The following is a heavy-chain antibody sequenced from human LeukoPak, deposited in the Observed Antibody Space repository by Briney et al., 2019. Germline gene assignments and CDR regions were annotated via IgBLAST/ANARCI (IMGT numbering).Heavy chain of an antibody. D-gene: IGHD3-10*01. J-gene: IGHJ4*02. V-gene: IGHV3-48*01. CDR3: ARDYYRSGSYAVDF. CDR2: ISSASITI. CDR1: GFTFDKDS. Sequence: GGALRLSCAASGFTFDKDSMNWVRQAPGERLEWGSHISSASITIYYADSVKGRFTISRDNAKSSPYLHMTSLRAEDTALYYCARDYYRSGSYAVDFWGQGTLVTVSS.